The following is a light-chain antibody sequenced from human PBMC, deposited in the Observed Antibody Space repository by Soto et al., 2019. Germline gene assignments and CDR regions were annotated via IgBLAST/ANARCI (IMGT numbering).Light chain of an antibody. V-gene: IGKV1-17*01. CDR2: VAS. Sequence: DIQMTQSPSSLSASVGDRVTINCRASQGIGNGLGWYQQKPGKAPKSLIYVASSLQSGVPSRFSGSGSGTEFTLTISSLQPEYFATYYCLQHYRFPLTFGGGTKVDLK. CDR1: QGIGNG. J-gene: IGKJ4*01. CDR3: LQHYRFPLT.